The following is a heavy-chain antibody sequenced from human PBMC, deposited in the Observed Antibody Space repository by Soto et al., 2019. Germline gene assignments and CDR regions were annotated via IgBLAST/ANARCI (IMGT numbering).Heavy chain of an antibody. CDR2: IYYSGST. CDR1: GGSISSYY. J-gene: IGHJ4*02. Sequence: PSETLSLTCTVSGGSISSYYWSWIRQPPGKGLEWIGYIYYSGSTNYNPSLKSRVTISVDTSKSQFSLKLSSVTAADTAVYYCASLGVFYDSSGYADYWGQGTLVTVSS. D-gene: IGHD3-22*01. V-gene: IGHV4-59*01. CDR3: ASLGVFYDSSGYADY.